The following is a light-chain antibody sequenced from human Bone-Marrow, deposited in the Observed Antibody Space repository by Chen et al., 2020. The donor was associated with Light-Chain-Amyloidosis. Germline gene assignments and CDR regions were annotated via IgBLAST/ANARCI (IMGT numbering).Light chain of an antibody. CDR1: NIGSTS. Sequence: SYVLTQPSSVSVAPGQTATIACGGNNIGSTSVHWYQQTPGQAPLLVVYDDSDRPSEIPARLSGSNSGNTATLTISRVEAGDEADYYCQVWDRSSDRPVFGGGTKLTVL. V-gene: IGLV3-21*02. CDR3: QVWDRSSDRPV. CDR2: DDS. J-gene: IGLJ3*02.